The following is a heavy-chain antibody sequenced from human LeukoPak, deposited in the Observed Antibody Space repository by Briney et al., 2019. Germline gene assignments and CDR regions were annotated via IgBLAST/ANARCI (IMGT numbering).Heavy chain of an antibody. CDR1: GYTFTGYY. CDR2: INPNSGGT. CDR3: AREISYCGGDCYPSPTFDY. J-gene: IGHJ4*02. V-gene: IGHV1-2*04. Sequence: GASVKVSCKASGYTFTGYYMHWVRQAPGQGLEWMGWINPNSGGTNYAQKFQGWVTMTRDTSINTAYMELRRLRSDDTAVYYCAREISYCGGDCYPSPTFDYWGQGTLVTVSS. D-gene: IGHD2-21*02.